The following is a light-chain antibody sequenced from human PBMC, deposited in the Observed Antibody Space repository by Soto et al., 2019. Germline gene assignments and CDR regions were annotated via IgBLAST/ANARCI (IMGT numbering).Light chain of an antibody. V-gene: IGKV1-33*01. CDR1: QDISNY. CDR3: QQYYDYPWT. CDR2: DAS. J-gene: IGKJ1*01. Sequence: DIQMTQSPSSLSASVGDRVTITCQASQDISNYLNWYQQKPGKAPKLLIYDASNLETGVPSRFSGSGSGTEFILTISSLQPDDFATYYCQQYYDYPWTFGQGTKVEIK.